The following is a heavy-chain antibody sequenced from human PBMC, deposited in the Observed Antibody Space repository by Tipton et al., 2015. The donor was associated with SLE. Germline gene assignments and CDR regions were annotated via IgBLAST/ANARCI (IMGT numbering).Heavy chain of an antibody. V-gene: IGHV4-59*12. J-gene: IGHJ6*02. Sequence: TLSLTCTVSGGSISSYYWSWIRQPPGKGLEWIGYIYFSGTTNYNPSLKSRVTMSVDTSRNQLSLKLSSVTAADTAVYYCARNNEMDVWGQGTTVTVSS. D-gene: IGHD1-1*01. CDR1: GGSISSYY. CDR3: ARNNEMDV. CDR2: IYFSGTT.